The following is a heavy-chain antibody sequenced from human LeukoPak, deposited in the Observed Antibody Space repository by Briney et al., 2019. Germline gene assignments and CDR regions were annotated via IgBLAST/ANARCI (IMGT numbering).Heavy chain of an antibody. CDR2: IYYSGST. CDR3: AGNWYYDSIDS. Sequence: SETLSLTCTVLGGYINTYHWRWVQQPPGKGLEWIGYIYYSGSTNYNPSLKSRITISIDTSKNQFSLRLSSVTVTDTAMYYCAGNWYYDSIDSWGQGTMVTVSS. D-gene: IGHD3-22*01. CDR1: GGYINTYH. J-gene: IGHJ4*02. V-gene: IGHV4-59*08.